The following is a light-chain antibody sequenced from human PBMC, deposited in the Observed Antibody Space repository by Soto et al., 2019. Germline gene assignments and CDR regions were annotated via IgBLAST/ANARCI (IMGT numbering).Light chain of an antibody. J-gene: IGKJ5*01. CDR3: QQRSNWPPIT. V-gene: IGKV3-11*01. CDR2: DTS. Sequence: EILLTQSPATLSLSPGERATLSCRASQSVGSYVSWYQHKPGQGPRLLIYDTSDRATGIPARFSGSGSGTDFTLTISSLEPEDFAVYYCQQRSNWPPITFGQGTRLEIK. CDR1: QSVGSY.